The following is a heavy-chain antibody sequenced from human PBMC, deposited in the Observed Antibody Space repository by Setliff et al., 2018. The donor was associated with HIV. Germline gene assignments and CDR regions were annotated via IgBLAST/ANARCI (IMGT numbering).Heavy chain of an antibody. CDR3: ARDQPQDYDSLTGYYTGRYVDY. Sequence: PSETLSLTCTVSGGSISSNSYYWGWIRQPPGKGLEWIGSIYHSGRTYYNPSLKSRVTISVDTSKNQFSLKLTSVTAADTAVYYCARDQPQDYDSLTGYYTGRYVDYWGRGTLVTVSS. V-gene: IGHV4-39*07. CDR1: GGSISSNSYY. CDR2: IYHSGRT. D-gene: IGHD3-9*01. J-gene: IGHJ4*02.